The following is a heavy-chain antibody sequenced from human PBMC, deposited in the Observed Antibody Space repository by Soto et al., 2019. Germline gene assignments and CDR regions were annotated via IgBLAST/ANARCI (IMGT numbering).Heavy chain of an antibody. Sequence: GGSLRLSCAASGFTFSSYAMSWVRQAPGKGLEWVSAISGSGGSTYYAESVKGRFSISRDNSEKTLYLQMNGLRAEDTAIYYCAKYCSVGSCGLWGQGTLVTVSS. CDR2: ISGSGGST. CDR3: AKYCSVGSCGL. J-gene: IGHJ4*02. V-gene: IGHV3-23*01. D-gene: IGHD2-15*01. CDR1: GFTFSSYA.